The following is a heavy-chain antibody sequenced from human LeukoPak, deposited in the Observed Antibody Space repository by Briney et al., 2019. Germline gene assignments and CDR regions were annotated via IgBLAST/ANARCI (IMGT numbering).Heavy chain of an antibody. CDR1: GYTFSNYY. J-gene: IGHJ5*02. Sequence: ASVKVSCKASGYTFSNYYMHWVRQAPGQGLEWMGWINPNSGGTNYAQKFQGRVTMTRDTSISTAYMELSRLRSDDTAVYYCARARRGIAAAGKGNWFDPWGQGTLVTVSS. CDR3: ARARRGIAAAGKGNWFDP. D-gene: IGHD6-13*01. CDR2: INPNSGGT. V-gene: IGHV1-2*02.